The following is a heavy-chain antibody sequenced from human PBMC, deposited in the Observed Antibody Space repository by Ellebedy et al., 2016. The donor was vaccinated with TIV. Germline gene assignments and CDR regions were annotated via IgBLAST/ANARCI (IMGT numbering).Heavy chain of an antibody. D-gene: IGHD2-15*01. CDR3: ARDIVEILPRTSRYYGMDV. CDR2: INPNSGGT. J-gene: IGHJ6*02. CDR1: GYTFTGYY. V-gene: IGHV1-2*04. Sequence: ASVKVSCKASGYTFTGYYMHWVRQAPGQGLEWMGWINPNSGGTNYAQKFQGWVTMTRDTSISTAYMELNRLRSDDTAVYYCARDIVEILPRTSRYYGMDVWGQGTTVTVSS.